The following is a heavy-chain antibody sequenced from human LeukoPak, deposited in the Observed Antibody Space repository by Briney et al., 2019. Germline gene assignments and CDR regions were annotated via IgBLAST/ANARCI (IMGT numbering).Heavy chain of an antibody. Sequence: ASVKVSCKASGYTFTGYYMHWVRQAPGQGLEWMGWINPNSGGTNYAQKFQGRVTMTRDTSTSTVYMELSSLRSEDTAVYYCARDYRDDGDYFFDYWGQGTLVTVSS. D-gene: IGHD4-17*01. J-gene: IGHJ4*02. CDR2: INPNSGGT. CDR1: GYTFTGYY. CDR3: ARDYRDDGDYFFDY. V-gene: IGHV1-2*02.